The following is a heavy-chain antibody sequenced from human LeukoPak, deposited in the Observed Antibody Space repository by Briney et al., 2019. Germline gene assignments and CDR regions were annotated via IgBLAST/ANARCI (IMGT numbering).Heavy chain of an antibody. CDR2: ISGSGGST. CDR3: AKECCYYDSSGYYFCGGFDY. D-gene: IGHD3-22*01. J-gene: IGHJ4*02. CDR1: GFTFSSYA. V-gene: IGHV3-23*01. Sequence: GGSLRLSCAASGFTFSSYAMSWVRQAPGKGLEWVSAISGSGGSTYYADSVKGRFTISRDNSKNTLYLQMNSLRAEDTAVYYCAKECCYYDSSGYYFCGGFDYWGQGTLVTVSS.